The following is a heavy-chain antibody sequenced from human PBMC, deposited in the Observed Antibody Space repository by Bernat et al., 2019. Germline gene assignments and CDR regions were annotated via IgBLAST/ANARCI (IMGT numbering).Heavy chain of an antibody. CDR3: ARDPPGLEDFDY. J-gene: IGHJ4*02. CDR2: ISDSSSTI. Sequence: EVQLVESGGGVVQPGGSLRLSCAASGFTFSNHWMSWVRQAPGKGLEWVSYISDSSSTIKYADSVKGRFTISRDNAKNSLYLQMNSLRDEDTAVYYCARDPPGLEDFDYWGQGTLVTVSS. CDR1: GFTFSNHW. V-gene: IGHV3-48*02. D-gene: IGHD3/OR15-3a*01.